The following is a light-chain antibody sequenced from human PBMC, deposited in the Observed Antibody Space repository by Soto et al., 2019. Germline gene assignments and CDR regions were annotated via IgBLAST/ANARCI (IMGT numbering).Light chain of an antibody. CDR3: CSYAGTFV. J-gene: IGLJ2*01. CDR1: SSDVGSYNL. Sequence: QSALTQPASVSGSPGQSITISCTGTSSDVGSYNLVSWYQQYPGKAPKLMIYEGSKRPSGVSNRFSGSKSGNTASLTISGLQAEDEADYYCCSYAGTFVFGGGTQLTVL. CDR2: EGS. V-gene: IGLV2-23*01.